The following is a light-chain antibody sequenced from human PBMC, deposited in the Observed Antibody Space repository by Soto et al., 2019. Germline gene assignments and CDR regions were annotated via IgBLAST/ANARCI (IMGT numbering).Light chain of an antibody. CDR3: ATWDSSLSAGV. Sequence: QSVLTQPPSVSAAPGQEVTISCSGGSSNIGNDHVSWYQQLPGTAPKLLIYANNERPSGIPDRFSGSKSGTPATLGITGLQTGDEADYFCATWDSSLSAGVFGGGTKLTVL. J-gene: IGLJ2*01. CDR2: ANN. CDR1: SSNIGNDH. V-gene: IGLV1-51*01.